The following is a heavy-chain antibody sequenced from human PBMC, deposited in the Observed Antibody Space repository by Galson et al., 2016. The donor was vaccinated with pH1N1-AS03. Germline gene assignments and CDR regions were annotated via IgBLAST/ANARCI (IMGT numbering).Heavy chain of an antibody. D-gene: IGHD3-10*01. V-gene: IGHV1-2*02. Sequence: SVKVSCKASGYIFSDYYMHWVRQAPGQGLEWMAWININDGVTNYAQKFHGRVTMSRDTSISTAYMELSRLGSDDTAVYYCARGLKCMLRGVIDNYYGMDVWGRGTTVTVSS. CDR1: GYIFSDYY. J-gene: IGHJ6*02. CDR2: ININDGVT. CDR3: ARGLKCMLRGVIDNYYGMDV.